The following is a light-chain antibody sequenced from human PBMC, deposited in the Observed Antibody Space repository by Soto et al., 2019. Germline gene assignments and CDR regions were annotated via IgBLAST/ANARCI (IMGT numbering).Light chain of an antibody. CDR1: QSVYSN. Sequence: IVMTQSPGTLSVSPGERATLSCRASQSVYSNLAWYQQKNGQAPRLLIYDASARDTGIPARFSGSGSGTDFTLTITRLEPEDFAVYYCQHRRVWPVSFGQGTRLEIK. CDR2: DAS. V-gene: IGKV3-11*01. CDR3: QHRRVWPVS. J-gene: IGKJ5*01.